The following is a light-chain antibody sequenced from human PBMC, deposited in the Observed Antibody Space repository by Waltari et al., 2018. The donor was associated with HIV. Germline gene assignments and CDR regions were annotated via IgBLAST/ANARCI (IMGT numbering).Light chain of an antibody. J-gene: IGLJ2*01. V-gene: IGLV1-44*01. CDR3: STWQDGLNGVL. Sequence: QSVLTQPPSASGTCGQRVAIPCSGSGANIGEDTVHWYQQVPGAAPKLLIYNHDHRPSGVPDRFSGSKSGTSASLAINGLQSEDEGTYYCSTWQDGLNGVLFGGGTELAVL. CDR2: NHD. CDR1: GANIGEDT.